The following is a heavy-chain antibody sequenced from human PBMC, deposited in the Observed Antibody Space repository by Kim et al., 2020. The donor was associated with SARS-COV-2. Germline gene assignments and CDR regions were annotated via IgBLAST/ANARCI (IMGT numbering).Heavy chain of an antibody. V-gene: IGHV3-30*02. Sequence: SVKGRFTISRDNSKNTLYLQMNSLRAEDTAVYYCAKDQLPIAVAGSAFDYWGQGTLVTVSS. CDR3: AKDQLPIAVAGSAFDY. J-gene: IGHJ4*02. D-gene: IGHD6-19*01.